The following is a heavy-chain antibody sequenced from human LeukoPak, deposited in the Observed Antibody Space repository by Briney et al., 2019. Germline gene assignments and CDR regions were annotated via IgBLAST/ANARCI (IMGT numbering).Heavy chain of an antibody. D-gene: IGHD2-8*01. V-gene: IGHV3-48*01. CDR3: ASLIPGQPDWFDP. CDR1: GFTFGGYS. J-gene: IGHJ5*02. Sequence: PGGSLRLSCAASGFTFGGYSMNWVRQTPGKGLEWVSHISSGSSTIYYADSVKGRFTNSRDNAKNSLYLQMNSLRAEDTAVYYCASLIPGQPDWFDPWGQGTLVTVSS. CDR2: ISSGSSTI.